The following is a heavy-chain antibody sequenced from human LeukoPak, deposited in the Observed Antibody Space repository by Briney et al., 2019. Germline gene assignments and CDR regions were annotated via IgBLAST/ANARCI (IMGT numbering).Heavy chain of an antibody. CDR3: ARVINSGSYYEGSFDY. CDR2: INPNSGGT. CDR1: GYTFTGYY. Sequence: GASVKVSCKASGYTFTGYYMHWVRQAPGQGLEWMGWINPNSGGTNYAQKFQGRVTTTRDTSISTAYMELSRLRSDDTAVYYCARVINSGSYYEGSFDYWGQGTLVTVSS. D-gene: IGHD1-26*01. V-gene: IGHV1-2*02. J-gene: IGHJ4*02.